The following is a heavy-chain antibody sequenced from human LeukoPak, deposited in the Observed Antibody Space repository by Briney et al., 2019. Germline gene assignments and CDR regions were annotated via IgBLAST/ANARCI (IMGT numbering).Heavy chain of an antibody. CDR2: ISKDGRNE. Sequence: SGGSLRLYCAASGFTFNNYAMHWVRQAPGKGLEWVAVISKDGRNENYADSEKGRFTISRDNSKNTLYLQMNSLRAEDTAVYYCARDQRQVVSNWFDPWGQGTLVTVSS. D-gene: IGHD6-25*01. CDR3: ARDQRQVVSNWFDP. CDR1: GFTFNNYA. V-gene: IGHV3-30*04. J-gene: IGHJ5*02.